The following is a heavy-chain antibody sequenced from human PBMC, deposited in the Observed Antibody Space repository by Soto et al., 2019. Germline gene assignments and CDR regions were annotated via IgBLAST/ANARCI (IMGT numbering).Heavy chain of an antibody. D-gene: IGHD2-8*01. CDR2: ISSSSSYI. CDR1: GFTFSSYS. J-gene: IGHJ3*02. V-gene: IGHV3-21*01. Sequence: GGSLRLSCAASGFTFSSYSMNWVRQAPGNGLEWVSSISSSSSYIYYADSVKGRFTISRDNAKNSLYLQMNSLRAEDTAVYYCARGQGMVYASDAFDIWGQGTMVTVSS. CDR3: ARGQGMVYASDAFDI.